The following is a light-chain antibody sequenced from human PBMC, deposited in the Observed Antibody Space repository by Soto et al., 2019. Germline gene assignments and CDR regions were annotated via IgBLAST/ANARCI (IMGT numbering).Light chain of an antibody. Sequence: DIQVSQSPSSLSASVGDRVTITCRTSQSIGNWLAWHQQKPGKAPKLLIHDASSLESGVPSRFSGSGSGTEFTLTISSLQPDDFATYYCQQYNSYSLTFGQGTKVDIK. CDR3: QQYNSYSLT. CDR1: QSIGNW. J-gene: IGKJ1*01. V-gene: IGKV1-5*01. CDR2: DAS.